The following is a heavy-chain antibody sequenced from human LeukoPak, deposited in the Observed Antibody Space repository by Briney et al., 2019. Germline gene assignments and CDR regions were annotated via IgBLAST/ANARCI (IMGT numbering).Heavy chain of an antibody. CDR1: GFTFSNYW. D-gene: IGHD4/OR15-4a*01. CDR3: ARSLVADYGEFDY. J-gene: IGHJ4*02. CDR2: IKQDGTEK. V-gene: IGHV3-7*01. Sequence: PGGSLRLSCAASGFTFSNYWMTWVRQAPGKGLEWVANIKQDGTEKYYVDSVKGRFTISRDNAKNSLYLQMNSLRAEDTAVYYCARSLVADYGEFDYWGQGTLVTVSS.